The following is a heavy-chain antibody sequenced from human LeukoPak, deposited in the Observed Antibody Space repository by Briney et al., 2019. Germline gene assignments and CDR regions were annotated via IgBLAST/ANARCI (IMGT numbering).Heavy chain of an antibody. V-gene: IGHV4-59*11. D-gene: IGHD6-19*01. CDR3: ARVNAGGIAVAMSIDP. CDR1: GGSISSHY. J-gene: IGHJ5*02. Sequence: TSETLSLTCTVSGGSISSHYWSWIRQPPGKGLEWIGYIYYSGSTNYNPSLKSRVTISVDTSKNRFSLKLSSVTAADTAVYYCARVNAGGIAVAMSIDPWGQGTLVTVSS. CDR2: IYYSGST.